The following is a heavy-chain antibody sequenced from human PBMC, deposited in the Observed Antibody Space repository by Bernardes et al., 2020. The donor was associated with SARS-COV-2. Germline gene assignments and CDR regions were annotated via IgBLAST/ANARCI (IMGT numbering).Heavy chain of an antibody. V-gene: IGHV1-18*04. Sequence: ASVKVSCKASGYTSTNYTISWVRQAPGQGLEWMGWMSAYNGNTNYAQNIQGRVSMTTDTSTNTAYMELRSLTSDDTAVYFCARGARNKMIRGEPPDCWGQGTLVTVSS. D-gene: IGHD3-10*01. J-gene: IGHJ4*02. CDR2: MSAYNGNT. CDR1: GYTSTNYT. CDR3: ARGARNKMIRGEPPDC.